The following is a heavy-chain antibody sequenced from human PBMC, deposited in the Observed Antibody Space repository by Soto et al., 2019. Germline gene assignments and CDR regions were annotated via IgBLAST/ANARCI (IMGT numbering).Heavy chain of an antibody. CDR1: GFTFDDYG. Sequence: GGSLRLSCAASGFTFDDYGMSWVRQAPGKGLEWVSGINWNGGSTGYADSVKGRFTISRDNAKNSLYLQMNSLRAEDTALYYCARWPGYYDSSGYPDPGYYGMDVWGQGTTVTVSS. V-gene: IGHV3-20*04. CDR3: ARWPGYYDSSGYPDPGYYGMDV. D-gene: IGHD3-22*01. J-gene: IGHJ6*02. CDR2: INWNGGST.